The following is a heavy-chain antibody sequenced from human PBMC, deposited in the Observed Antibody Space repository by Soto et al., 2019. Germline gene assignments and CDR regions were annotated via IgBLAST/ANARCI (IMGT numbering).Heavy chain of an antibody. CDR3: ARDVTDYVLDV. CDR2: ISYDGRYI. J-gene: IGHJ6*02. Sequence: QMQLVESGGGVVQPGNSLRLSCAASGFIFSNYAMHWVRQAPGKGLEWVALISYDGRYIYYADSVKGRFAISRDNSKKPVELLMNSLRREDTAVYYCARDVTDYVLDVWGQGTTVNVSS. D-gene: IGHD3-9*01. CDR1: GFIFSNYA. V-gene: IGHV3-30*03.